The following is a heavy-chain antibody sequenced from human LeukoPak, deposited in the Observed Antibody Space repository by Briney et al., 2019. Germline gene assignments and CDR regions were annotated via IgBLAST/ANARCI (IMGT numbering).Heavy chain of an antibody. CDR1: GFTFSSTG. Sequence: GASLRLSCAASGFTFSSTGMHWVRQAPGKGLEWVADISYDGNYKYYADSVKGRFTISRDNSKNTLYLQMNSLRPEDTAVYYCAKSNSYSSSWYYGLDVWGQGTTVTVSS. V-gene: IGHV3-30*18. D-gene: IGHD6-13*01. J-gene: IGHJ6*02. CDR2: ISYDGNYK. CDR3: AKSNSYSSSWYYGLDV.